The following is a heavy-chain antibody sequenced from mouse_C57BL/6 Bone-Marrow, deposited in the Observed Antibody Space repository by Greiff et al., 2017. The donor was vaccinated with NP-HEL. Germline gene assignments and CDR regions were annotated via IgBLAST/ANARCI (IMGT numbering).Heavy chain of an antibody. Sequence: EVQLQQSGPELVKPGASVKISCKASGYTFTDYYMNWVKQSHGKSLEWIGDINPNNGGTSYNQKFKGKATLTVDKSSSTAYMELRSLTSEDSAVYYCARFEVVAPSYYAMDYWGQGTSVTVSS. D-gene: IGHD1-1*01. CDR2: INPNNGGT. V-gene: IGHV1-26*01. J-gene: IGHJ4*01. CDR1: GYTFTDYY. CDR3: ARFEVVAPSYYAMDY.